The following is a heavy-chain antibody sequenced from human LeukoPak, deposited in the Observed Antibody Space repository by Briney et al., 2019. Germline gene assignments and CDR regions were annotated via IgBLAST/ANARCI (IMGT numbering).Heavy chain of an antibody. CDR1: GFTFSSYA. V-gene: IGHV3-30*01. D-gene: IGHD3-3*01. CDR3: ASRYYDFWSGYSTSLHYYYYMDV. J-gene: IGHJ6*03. CDR2: ISYDGSNK. Sequence: PGRSLRLSCAASGFTFSSYAMHWVRQAPGKGLEWVAVISYDGSNKYYADSVKGRFTISRDNSKNTLYLQMNSLRAEDPAVYYCASRYYDFWSGYSTSLHYYYYMDVWGKGTTVTVSS.